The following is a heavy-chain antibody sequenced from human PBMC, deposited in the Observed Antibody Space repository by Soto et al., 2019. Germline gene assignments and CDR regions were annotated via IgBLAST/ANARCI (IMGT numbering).Heavy chain of an antibody. J-gene: IGHJ6*02. D-gene: IGHD1-1*01. Sequence: QVQLVESGGGVVQPGRSLRLSCAASGFTFSSYAMHWVRQAPGKGLEWVALISFDGSNKYYADSVKGRFTISRDNSKNTLYLQMNSLRAEDTAVYYCAREINDDYGMDVWGQGTTVTVSS. CDR3: AREINDDYGMDV. CDR2: ISFDGSNK. CDR1: GFTFSSYA. V-gene: IGHV3-30-3*01.